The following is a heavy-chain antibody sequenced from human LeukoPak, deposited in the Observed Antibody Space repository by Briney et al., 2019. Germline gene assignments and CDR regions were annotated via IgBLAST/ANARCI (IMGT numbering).Heavy chain of an antibody. CDR3: ARAPWIQLWSYYFDY. Sequence: PGGSLRLSCAASGFTFSSYWMSRVRQAPGKGLEWVANIKQDGSEKYYVDSVKGRFTMSRDNAKNSLYLQMNSLRAEDTAVYYCARAPWIQLWSYYFDYWGQGTLVTVSS. D-gene: IGHD5-18*01. J-gene: IGHJ4*02. CDR1: GFTFSSYW. CDR2: IKQDGSEK. V-gene: IGHV3-7*01.